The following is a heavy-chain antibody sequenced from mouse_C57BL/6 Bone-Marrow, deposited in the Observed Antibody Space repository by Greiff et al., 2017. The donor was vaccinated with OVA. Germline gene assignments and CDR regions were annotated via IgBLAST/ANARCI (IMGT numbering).Heavy chain of an antibody. V-gene: IGHV1-76*01. Sequence: QVQLQQSGAELVRPGASVKLSCKASGYTFTDYYINWVKQRPGQGLEWIARIYPGSGNTYYNEKFKGKATLTAEKSSSTAYMQLSSLTSEDAAVDFCARRGASGPLDYWGQGTTLTVSS. D-gene: IGHD6-1*01. CDR2: IYPGSGNT. CDR1: GYTFTDYY. J-gene: IGHJ2*01. CDR3: ARRGASGPLDY.